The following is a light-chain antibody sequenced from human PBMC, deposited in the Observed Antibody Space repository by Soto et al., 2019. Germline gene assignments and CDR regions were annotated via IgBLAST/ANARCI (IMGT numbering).Light chain of an antibody. J-gene: IGKJ5*01. CDR2: AAS. CDR3: QQSYITPPIT. Sequence: DIQMTQSPSSLSASVGDKVTITCRASLGISNYLNWYQQKPGKAPKLLINAASNLRSGVPSRFSGSGSGTDFTLTIDGLQPEDFAVYYCQQSYITPPITFGQGTRLEIK. CDR1: LGISNY. V-gene: IGKV1-39*01.